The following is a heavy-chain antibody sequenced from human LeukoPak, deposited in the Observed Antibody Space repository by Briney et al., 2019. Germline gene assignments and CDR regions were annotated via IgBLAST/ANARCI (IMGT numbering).Heavy chain of an antibody. CDR3: ARGGEVRLRYFDWLTH. V-gene: IGHV4-61*08. CDR1: GGSISSGGYY. Sequence: TSETLSLTCTVSGGSISSGGYYWSWIRQHPGKGLEWIGYIYYSGTTYYNPSLKSRVTISADSSKNQFSLKLSSVTAADTAVYYCARGGEVRLRYFDWLTHWGQGILVTVSS. J-gene: IGHJ5*02. D-gene: IGHD3-9*01. CDR2: IYYSGTT.